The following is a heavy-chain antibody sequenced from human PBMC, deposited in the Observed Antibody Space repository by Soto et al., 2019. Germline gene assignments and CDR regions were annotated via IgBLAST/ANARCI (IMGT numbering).Heavy chain of an antibody. Sequence: EVQLVESGGGLVQPGGSLRLSCDASGFAFSNFWMTWVRQIPGKGPEWVANVNHDGSEKYYVDSVKGRFTISRDNAKDSVDLLMNSLRFDDTAVYYCAKGMHPRSRLPVAVDFWGQGTVITIST. CDR1: GFAFSNFW. D-gene: IGHD2-2*01. V-gene: IGHV3-7*01. CDR3: AKGMHPRSRLPVAVDF. CDR2: VNHDGSEK. J-gene: IGHJ4*02.